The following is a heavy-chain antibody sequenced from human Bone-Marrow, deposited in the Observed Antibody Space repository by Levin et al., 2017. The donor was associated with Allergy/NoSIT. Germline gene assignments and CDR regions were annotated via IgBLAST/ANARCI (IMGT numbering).Heavy chain of an antibody. CDR1: GGSISSYY. CDR3: ARFSRGASINWFDP. V-gene: IGHV4-59*01. J-gene: IGHJ5*02. D-gene: IGHD3-10*01. CDR2: IYYSGST. Sequence: SQTLSLTCTVSGGSISSYYWSWIRPPPGKGLEWIGYIYYSGSTNYNPSLKSRVTISVDTSKNQFSLKLSSVTAADTAVYYCARFSRGASINWFDPWGQGTLVTVSS.